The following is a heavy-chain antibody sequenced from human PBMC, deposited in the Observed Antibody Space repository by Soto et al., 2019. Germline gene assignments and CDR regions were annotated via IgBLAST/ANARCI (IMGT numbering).Heavy chain of an antibody. CDR2: FYSGGST. Sequence: PGGSLRLSCEAFGFTVSTNYMSWVRQTPGKGLEWVSVFYSGGSTFYADSVKGRFTISRDNSRNTLYLQMRSLRAEDTAVYYCARGFPSMTYYGEYYFGYLGQGTLVTVS. D-gene: IGHD3-10*01. V-gene: IGHV3-53*01. CDR3: ARGFPSMTYYGEYYFGY. J-gene: IGHJ4*02. CDR1: GFTVSTNY.